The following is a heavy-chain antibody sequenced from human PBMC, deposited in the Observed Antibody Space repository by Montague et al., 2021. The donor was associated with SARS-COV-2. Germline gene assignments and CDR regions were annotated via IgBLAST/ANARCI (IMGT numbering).Heavy chain of an antibody. D-gene: IGHD3-9*01. CDR2: XDWXDDK. Sequence: PALVTPTQTLTLTCTFSGFSLSTSGMCASWIRQPPGKALEWLALXDWXDDKYYSTSLKTRLTISKDTSKNQVVLTMTNMDPVDTATYYCARSYYDILTAYYTPFDYWGQGTLVTVSS. CDR1: GFSLSTSGMC. V-gene: IGHV2-70*13. CDR3: ARSYYDILTAYYTPFDY. J-gene: IGHJ4*02.